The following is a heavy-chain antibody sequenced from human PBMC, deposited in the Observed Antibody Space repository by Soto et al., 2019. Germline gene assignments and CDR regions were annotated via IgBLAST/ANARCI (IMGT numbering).Heavy chain of an antibody. CDR2: ISGSGGST. CDR3: AKDRGYDSRGSGFDL. V-gene: IGHV3-23*01. J-gene: IGHJ2*01. D-gene: IGHD3-22*01. Sequence: PVGSLRLSCAASGFTFSSYAMSWVRQAPGKGLEWVSAISGSGGSTYYADSVKGRFTISRDNSKNTLYLQMNSLRAEDTAVYYCAKDRGYDSRGSGFDLWGRGTLVTVSS. CDR1: GFTFSSYA.